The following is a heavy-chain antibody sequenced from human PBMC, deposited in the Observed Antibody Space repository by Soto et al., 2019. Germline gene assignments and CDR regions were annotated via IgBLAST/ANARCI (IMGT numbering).Heavy chain of an antibody. V-gene: IGHV5-51*01. CDR2: IYPGDSKT. CDR3: ARYMYYDILTGHMA. J-gene: IGHJ5*02. D-gene: IGHD3-9*01. CDR1: GYKFINYW. Sequence: GASQNISCNGSGYKFINYWIGWVRQMTGKGLEWMGIIYPGDSKTKYRPSFQGQVTISADKSISTAYLQWSSLKASDTAIYYCARYMYYDILTGHMAWGQGTLVTVSS.